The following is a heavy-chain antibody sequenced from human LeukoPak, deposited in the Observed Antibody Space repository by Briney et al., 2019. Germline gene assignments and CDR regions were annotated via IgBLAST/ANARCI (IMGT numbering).Heavy chain of an antibody. J-gene: IGHJ4*02. CDR3: AKSGYNRFDY. CDR1: GFTFTNYA. V-gene: IGHV3-23*01. CDR2: TVGSGPDT. D-gene: IGHD5-24*01. Sequence: GGSLRLSCAASGFTFTNYAMSWVRQTPGKGLEWVSATVGSGPDTYHADSVKGRFTISRDNSKNTLYLQMNSLRAEDTAVYYCAKSGYNRFDYWGQGTLVTVSS.